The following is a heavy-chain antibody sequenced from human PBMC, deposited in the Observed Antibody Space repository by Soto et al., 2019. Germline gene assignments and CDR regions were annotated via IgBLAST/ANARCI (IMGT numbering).Heavy chain of an antibody. CDR1: GFTFDDYA. D-gene: IGHD5-18*01. CDR2: ISGNSGSI. V-gene: IGHV3-9*01. Sequence: EVQLVESGGGLVQPGRSLRLSCVASGFTFDDYAMHWVRQAPGKGLEWVSGISGNSGSIGYGDSVKGRFTISRDKAKNSLYLQMNSLRAEDTGVYYCAKDIGGAYSYSYNYCYGIVVWGQGTTVTVSS. J-gene: IGHJ6*02. CDR3: AKDIGGAYSYSYNYCYGIVV.